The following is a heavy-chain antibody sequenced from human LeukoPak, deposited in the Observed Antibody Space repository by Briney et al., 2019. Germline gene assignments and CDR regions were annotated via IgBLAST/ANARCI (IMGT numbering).Heavy chain of an antibody. V-gene: IGHV3-7*01. J-gene: IGHJ4*02. CDR1: GFTFTTYW. Sequence: GGSLRLSCTASGFTFTTYWMAWVRQAPGKGLEWVANIKQDGSEAYYAESVRGRFTISRDNAKNSLYLQMNSLRAQDTSVYYCATGIYDKSYWGKGTLVTVYS. CDR2: IKQDGSEA. CDR3: ATGIYDKSY. D-gene: IGHD3-22*01.